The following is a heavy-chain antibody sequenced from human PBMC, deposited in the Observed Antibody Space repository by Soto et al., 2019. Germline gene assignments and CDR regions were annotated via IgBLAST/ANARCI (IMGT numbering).Heavy chain of an antibody. V-gene: IGHV4-59*08. J-gene: IGHJ5*02. CDR1: GGSISNYY. D-gene: IGHD3-10*01. Sequence: SETLSLTCTVSGGSISNYYCSWIRQPPGEGLEWIGYIYYSGSTNYNPSFKSRVTISVDTSKNKFSLKLSSVTAADTAVYYCARFRGDPWFDTWGQGTLVTVSS. CDR3: ARFRGDPWFDT. CDR2: IYYSGST.